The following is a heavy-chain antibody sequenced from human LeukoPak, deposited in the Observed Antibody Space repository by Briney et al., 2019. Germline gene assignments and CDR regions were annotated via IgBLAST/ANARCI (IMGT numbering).Heavy chain of an antibody. D-gene: IGHD3-10*01. CDR1: GGSISSSSYY. CDR2: IYYSGYT. V-gene: IGHV4-39*01. CDR3: VKHYMGSYDNRGLDY. J-gene: IGHJ4*02. Sequence: PSETLSLTCTVSGGSISSSSYYWGWIRQPPGKGLEWIGSIYYSGYTYYNPSVESRVTISVDTSKNQFSLKLSSVTAADTAIYYCVKHYMGSYDNRGLDYWGRGIVVTVSS.